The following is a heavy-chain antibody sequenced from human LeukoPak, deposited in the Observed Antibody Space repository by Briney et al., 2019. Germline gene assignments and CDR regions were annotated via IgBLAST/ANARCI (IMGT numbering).Heavy chain of an antibody. V-gene: IGHV3-30*18. D-gene: IGHD3-10*01. Sequence: GRSLRLSCAASGFTFSNYGLHWVRQAPGKGLEWVALISYDGNYKNYADSVKGRFTISRDNSKSTLYLQMNSLKAEDTAVYFCAKDSSTTWFGGDSKWGQGTLVTVSS. CDR1: GFTFSNYG. CDR3: AKDSSTTWFGGDSK. J-gene: IGHJ4*02. CDR2: ISYDGNYK.